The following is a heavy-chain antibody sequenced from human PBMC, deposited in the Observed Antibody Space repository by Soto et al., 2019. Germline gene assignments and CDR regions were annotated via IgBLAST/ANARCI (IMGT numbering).Heavy chain of an antibody. CDR3: ARQVVTGSYSFDP. J-gene: IGHJ5*02. D-gene: IGHD2-21*02. V-gene: IGHV1-2*04. CDR2: INPKRGGT. Sequence: QVQLVQSGAEVKKPGVSVKVSCKASGYTFSGYYIHWVRQAPGQGLEWMGWINPKRGGTNYAQKFQGWVAMTRDTSTSTAYMELSRLRSDDTAVYYCARQVVTGSYSFDPWGQGTLVTVSS. CDR1: GYTFSGYY.